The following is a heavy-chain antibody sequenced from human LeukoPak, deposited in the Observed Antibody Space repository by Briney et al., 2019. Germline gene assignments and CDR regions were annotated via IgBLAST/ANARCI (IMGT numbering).Heavy chain of an antibody. J-gene: IGHJ4*02. Sequence: ASVKVSCKASGYIFTTYFIHWVRQAPGQGLEWMGWINPNNGDTNYVQKFQGRVTMTRDTSISTAYMELSRLRSDDTAVYYCARTVAGTWGPLDYWGQGTLVTVSS. V-gene: IGHV1-2*02. CDR3: ARTVAGTWGPLDY. D-gene: IGHD6-19*01. CDR2: INPNNGDT. CDR1: GYIFTTYF.